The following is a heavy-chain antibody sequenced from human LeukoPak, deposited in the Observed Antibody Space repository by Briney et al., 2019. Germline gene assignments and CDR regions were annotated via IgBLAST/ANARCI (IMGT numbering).Heavy chain of an antibody. CDR2: TNPNSGGT. D-gene: IGHD3-22*01. Sequence: ASVKVSCKASGYTFTGYYMHWVRQAPGQGLEWMGWTNPNSGGTNYAQKFQGWVTMTRDTSISTAYMELRRLRSDDTAVYYCASTYYYDTSYGMDVWGQGTTVTVSS. J-gene: IGHJ6*02. CDR3: ASTYYYDTSYGMDV. V-gene: IGHV1-2*04. CDR1: GYTFTGYY.